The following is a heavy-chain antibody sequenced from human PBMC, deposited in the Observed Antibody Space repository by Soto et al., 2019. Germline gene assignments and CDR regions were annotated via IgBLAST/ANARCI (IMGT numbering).Heavy chain of an antibody. D-gene: IGHD2-2*02. Sequence: QVQLVQSGAEVKKPGSSVKVSCKASGGTFSSYAISWVRQAPGQGLEWMGGIIPIFGTANYAQKFQGRVTISAEESRSTAYMELSSLRSEDTAVYYCARWGQYCSSTSCYTRGGNWFDPWGQGTLVTVSS. V-gene: IGHV1-69*01. CDR3: ARWGQYCSSTSCYTRGGNWFDP. CDR2: IIPIFGTA. CDR1: GGTFSSYA. J-gene: IGHJ5*02.